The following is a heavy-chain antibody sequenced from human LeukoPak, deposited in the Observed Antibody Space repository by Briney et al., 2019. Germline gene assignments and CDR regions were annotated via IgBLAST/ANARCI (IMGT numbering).Heavy chain of an antibody. D-gene: IGHD5-24*01. CDR2: IIPILGIA. CDR1: GGTFNSYA. Sequence: GASVKVSCKASGGTFNSYAISWVRQAPGQGLEWMGRIIPILGIANYAQKFQGRVTITADKSTSTAYMELSSLRSEDTAVYYCARAPLEMATIFDYWGQGTLVTVSS. J-gene: IGHJ4*02. CDR3: ARAPLEMATIFDY. V-gene: IGHV1-69*04.